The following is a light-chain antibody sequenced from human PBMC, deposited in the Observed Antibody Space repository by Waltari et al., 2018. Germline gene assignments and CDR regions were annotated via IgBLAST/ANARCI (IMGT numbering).Light chain of an antibody. J-gene: IGKJ4*01. Sequence: DIQMTQSPSTLSASVGDRVTITCRASQSITIYLAWYQQKPGKAPKALIHRASILESGVPSRFSGGGSGTEFTLNISSLQPEDFATYYCQHYSSYPVTFGVGTKVEIK. CDR2: RAS. CDR3: QHYSSYPVT. CDR1: QSITIY. V-gene: IGKV1-5*03.